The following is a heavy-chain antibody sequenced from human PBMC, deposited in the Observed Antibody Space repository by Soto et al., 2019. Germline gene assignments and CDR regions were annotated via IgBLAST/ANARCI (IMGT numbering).Heavy chain of an antibody. J-gene: IGHJ6*02. Sequence: SETLSLTCGVSGDSITTYKWWTWVRQTPSRGLEWIGEIYDSGNTRYNPSLKSRVTISKDTSKNQLSLKLNSVTVADTAVYYCATCQLGEYYYAMDMWGQGTPVTVSS. CDR3: ATCQLGEYYYAMDM. CDR2: IYDSGNT. CDR1: GDSITTYKW. V-gene: IGHV4-4*02. D-gene: IGHD7-27*01.